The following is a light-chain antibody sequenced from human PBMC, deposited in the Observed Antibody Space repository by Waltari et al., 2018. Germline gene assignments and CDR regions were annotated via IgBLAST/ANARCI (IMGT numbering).Light chain of an antibody. CDR2: DAS. CDR1: QSVANRF. Sequence: NVLSQSPGTLSLSPGEGAPLSCRASQSVANRFLAWYQQKPGQAPRLLIHDASIRATGVPDRFSGSGSGTDFTLTISRLEPEDFAVYYCHQSGGSQRTFGGGTKLEIK. V-gene: IGKV3-20*01. J-gene: IGKJ4*01. CDR3: HQSGGSQRT.